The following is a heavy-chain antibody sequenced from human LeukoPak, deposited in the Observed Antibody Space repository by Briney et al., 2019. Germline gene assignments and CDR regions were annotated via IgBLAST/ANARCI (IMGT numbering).Heavy chain of an antibody. CDR2: IYYSGST. CDR3: ARSKARRDYRD. CDR1: GGSISSSSYY. D-gene: IGHD4-17*01. Sequence: PSETLSLTCTVSGGSISSSSYYWGWIRQPPGKGLEWIGSIYYSGSTYYNPSLKSRVTISVDTSKNQFSLKLSSVTAADTAVYYCARSKARRDYRDWGQGTLVTVSS. V-gene: IGHV4-39*01. J-gene: IGHJ4*02.